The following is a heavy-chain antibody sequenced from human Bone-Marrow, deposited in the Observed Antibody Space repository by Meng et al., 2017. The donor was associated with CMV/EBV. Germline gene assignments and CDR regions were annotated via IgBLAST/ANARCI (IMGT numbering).Heavy chain of an antibody. CDR3: ARGHNWNYYYYYGMDV. D-gene: IGHD1-20*01. Sequence: ASVKVSCKASGYTFTSYDINWVRQATGQGLEWMGWMNPNSGNTGHAQKFQGRVTMTRNTSISTAYMELSSLRSEDTAVYYCARGHNWNYYYYYGMDVWGQGTTVTVSS. CDR1: GYTFTSYD. CDR2: MNPNSGNT. J-gene: IGHJ6*02. V-gene: IGHV1-8*01.